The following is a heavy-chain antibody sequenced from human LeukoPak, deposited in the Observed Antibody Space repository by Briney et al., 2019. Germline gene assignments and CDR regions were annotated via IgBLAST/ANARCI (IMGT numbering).Heavy chain of an antibody. D-gene: IGHD2-2*01. Sequence: PGGSLRLSCAASGFTFSTYTMGWVRQAPGKGLEWVSSISITDAYTYYADSVKGRFTISRDNAKNSLYLQMNSLRAEDTAVYYCASRYCSTTTCDAFDYWGQGTLVTVSS. CDR3: ASRYCSTTTCDAFDY. V-gene: IGHV3-21*01. CDR2: ISITDAYT. J-gene: IGHJ4*02. CDR1: GFTFSTYT.